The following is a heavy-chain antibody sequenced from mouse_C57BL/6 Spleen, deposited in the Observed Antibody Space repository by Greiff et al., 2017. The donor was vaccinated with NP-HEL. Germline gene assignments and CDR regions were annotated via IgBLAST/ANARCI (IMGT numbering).Heavy chain of an antibody. D-gene: IGHD1-1*01. CDR1: GYAFSSYW. CDR2: IYPGDGDT. CDR3: ARSGITTVAEDAMDY. Sequence: QVQLQQSGAELVKPGASVKISCKASGYAFSSYWMNWVKQRPGKGLEWIGQIYPGDGDTNYNGKFKGKATLTADKSSSTAYMQLSSLTSEDSAVYVCARSGITTVAEDAMDYWGQGTSVTVSS. V-gene: IGHV1-80*01. J-gene: IGHJ4*01.